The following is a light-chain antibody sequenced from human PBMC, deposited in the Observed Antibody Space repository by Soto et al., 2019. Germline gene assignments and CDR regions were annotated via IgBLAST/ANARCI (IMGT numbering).Light chain of an antibody. CDR2: GSS. CDR1: QSVSNNY. V-gene: IGKV3-20*01. J-gene: IGKJ2*01. Sequence: EVVLTQSPGTLSLSPGERATLSCRASQSVSNNYFAWYQQKPGQAPRLLIFGSSDRATGIPARFSGSGSGTDFTLTISILEPEDFAVYYGQQYGSSPPYTFGQGTKLEIK. CDR3: QQYGSSPPYT.